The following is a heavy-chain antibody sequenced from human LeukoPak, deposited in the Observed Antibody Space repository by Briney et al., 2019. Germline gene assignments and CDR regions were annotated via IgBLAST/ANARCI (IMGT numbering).Heavy chain of an antibody. CDR1: GFNLDDYA. V-gene: IGHV3-9*01. CDR2: ISWDSGSS. D-gene: IGHD1-1*01. J-gene: IGHJ3*02. CDR3: VKDLRLDLHLDTFHI. Sequence: PGRSLRLSCAASGFNLDDYAMHWVRQAPGKGLEWVSSISWDSGSSVYVDSVKGRFTISRGNAKNSLYLQMDSLTPEDSALYYCVKDLRLDLHLDTFHIWGRGTRVTVSS.